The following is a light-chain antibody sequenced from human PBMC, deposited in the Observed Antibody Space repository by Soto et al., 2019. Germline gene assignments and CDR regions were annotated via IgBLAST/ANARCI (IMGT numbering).Light chain of an antibody. CDR3: QQRSNWS. CDR2: DAS. CDR1: QSVNNY. J-gene: IGKJ5*01. V-gene: IGKV3-11*01. Sequence: EIVLTQSPATLSLSPGERATLSCRASQSVNNYLAWYQQKPGQPPRLLIYDASNRATGIPARFSGSGSGTDFSLTISSLEPEDCAVYYCQQRSNWSFGQGTRLEIK.